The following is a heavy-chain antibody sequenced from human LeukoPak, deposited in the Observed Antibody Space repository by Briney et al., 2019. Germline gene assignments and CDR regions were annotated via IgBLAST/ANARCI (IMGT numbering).Heavy chain of an antibody. CDR3: ARGRKDYGIAAAGYNWFDP. Sequence: SETLSLTCAVSGGSIGSGDYYWRWIRQPPGKGLEWIGYIYYSGSTYYNPSLKSRVTITVDTSKTQFSLKLSSVTAADTAVYYCARGRKDYGIAAAGYNWFDPWGQGTLVTVSS. J-gene: IGHJ5*02. CDR2: IYYSGST. CDR1: GGSIGSGDYY. D-gene: IGHD6-13*01. V-gene: IGHV4-30-4*02.